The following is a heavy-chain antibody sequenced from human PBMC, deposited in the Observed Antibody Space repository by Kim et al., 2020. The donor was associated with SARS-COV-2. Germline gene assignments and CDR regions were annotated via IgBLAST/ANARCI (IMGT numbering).Heavy chain of an antibody. CDR2: IRSKPINYAT. CDR1: GFTFSASA. J-gene: IGHJ4*01. D-gene: IGHD4-17*01. V-gene: IGHV3-73*01. Sequence: GGSLRLSCAASGFTFSASAMHWVRQASGKGLEWVGRIRSKPINYATSYAASVTGRFTISRDDSTNTVYLQMDSLKTDDTAVYFCSRHSGKHGDRGFDNWG. CDR3: SRHSGKHGDRGFDN.